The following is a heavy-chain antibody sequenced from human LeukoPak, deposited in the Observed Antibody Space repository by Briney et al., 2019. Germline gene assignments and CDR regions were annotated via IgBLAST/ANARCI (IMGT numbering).Heavy chain of an antibody. V-gene: IGHV3-21*01. CDR1: GFTFSSYS. Sequence: GGSLRLSCAASGFTFSSYSMNWVRQAPGKGLEWVSSTSSSSSYIYYADSVKGRFTISRDNAKNSLYLQMNSLRAEDTAVYYCARGCGSSWSFDYWGQGTLVTVSS. J-gene: IGHJ4*02. CDR2: TSSSSSYI. CDR3: ARGCGSSWSFDY. D-gene: IGHD6-13*01.